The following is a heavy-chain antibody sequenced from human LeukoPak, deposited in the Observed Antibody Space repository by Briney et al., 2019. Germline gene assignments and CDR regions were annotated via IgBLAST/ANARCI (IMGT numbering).Heavy chain of an antibody. Sequence: PSETLSLTCTVPGGPISSYYWSWIRPPPGKGLEWIGYIYYSGSTNYNPSLKSRVTILVDTSKNQFSLKLSSVTAADTAVYYCANGVVPAAIYYWGQGTLVTVSS. V-gene: IGHV4-59*08. CDR3: ANGVVPAAIYY. D-gene: IGHD2-2*02. CDR1: GGPISSYY. CDR2: IYYSGST. J-gene: IGHJ4*02.